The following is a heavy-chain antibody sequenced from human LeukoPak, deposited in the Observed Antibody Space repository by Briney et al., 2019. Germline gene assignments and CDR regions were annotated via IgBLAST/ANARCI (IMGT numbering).Heavy chain of an antibody. CDR3: ARDRVYIAAAGTPPYYYGMDV. D-gene: IGHD6-13*01. V-gene: IGHV1-46*01. CDR1: GYTFTGYY. CDR2: INPSGGST. Sequence: GASVEVSCKASGYTFTGYYMHWVRQAPGQGLEWMGIINPSGGSTSYAQKFQGRVTMTRDTSTSTVYMELSSLRSEDTAVYYCARDRVYIAAAGTPPYYYGMDVWGQGTTVTVSS. J-gene: IGHJ6*02.